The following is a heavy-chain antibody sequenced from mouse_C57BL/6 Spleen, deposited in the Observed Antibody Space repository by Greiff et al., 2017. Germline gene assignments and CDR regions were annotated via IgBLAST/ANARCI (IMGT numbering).Heavy chain of an antibody. CDR2: ISSGSSTI. Sequence: EVQRVESGGGLVKPGGSLKLSCAASGFTFSDYGMHWVRQAPEKGLEWVAYISSGSSTIYYADTVKGRFTISRDNAKNTLFLQMTSLRSEDTAMYYCARHGYDYAMDYWGQGTSVTVSS. J-gene: IGHJ4*01. V-gene: IGHV5-17*01. D-gene: IGHD2-2*01. CDR1: GFTFSDYG. CDR3: ARHGYDYAMDY.